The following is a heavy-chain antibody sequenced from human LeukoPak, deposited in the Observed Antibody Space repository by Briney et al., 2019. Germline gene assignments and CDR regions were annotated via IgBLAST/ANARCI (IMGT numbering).Heavy chain of an antibody. CDR1: GYTYTSYG. D-gene: IGHD2-15*01. CDR3: ARAANCGGGSCYSDY. CDR2: ISGYNGKT. J-gene: IGHJ4*02. Sequence: ASVKVSCKAPGYTYTSYGISWVRQAPGQGLEWMGWISGYNGKTNYEQKFQGRVTMTTDTSTTTAYMEVRSLTSDDTAVYYCARAANCGGGSCYSDYWGQGTLVTVSS. V-gene: IGHV1-18*01.